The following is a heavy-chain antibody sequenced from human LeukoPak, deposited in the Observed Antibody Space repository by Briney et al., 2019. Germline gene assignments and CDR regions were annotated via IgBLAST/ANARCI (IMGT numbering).Heavy chain of an antibody. CDR1: GFTFSSYA. CDR3: AKGTEPKDTTGWYRYEWYFQH. CDR2: ISISGGGT. D-gene: IGHD6-19*01. Sequence: GGSLRLSCAASGFTFSSYAMSWVRQARGQGLELVSGISISGGGTYYAESVNGRFTISRDNSKNTLYLQMNSLRDEDTAVYSCAKGTEPKDTTGWYRYEWYFQHWGQGTLVTVSS. J-gene: IGHJ1*01. V-gene: IGHV3-23*01.